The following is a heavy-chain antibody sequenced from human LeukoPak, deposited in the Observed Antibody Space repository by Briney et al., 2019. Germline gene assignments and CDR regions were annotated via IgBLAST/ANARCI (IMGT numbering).Heavy chain of an antibody. Sequence: GGFLRLSCAASGFTFSNYWMHWVRQVPGKGLVWVSRIFSDGSTTTYADSVKGRFTISRDNAKNTLFLQMNSLRPEDTGVYFCARDVGGDYYLDSWGLGTLVTVSS. CDR2: IFSDGSTT. J-gene: IGHJ4*02. V-gene: IGHV3-74*03. CDR1: GFTFSNYW. D-gene: IGHD4-17*01. CDR3: ARDVGGDYYLDS.